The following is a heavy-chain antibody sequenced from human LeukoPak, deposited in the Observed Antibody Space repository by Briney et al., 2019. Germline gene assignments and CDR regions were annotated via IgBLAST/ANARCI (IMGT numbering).Heavy chain of an antibody. CDR1: GGSINNSY. CDR2: IYYSGST. Sequence: SETLSLTCTVSGGSINNSYWTWIRQPPGKGLEWIGHIYYSGSTNYSPSLKSRVTISVDTSKNQFSLKLRSVTAADTAVYYCASLRSFGDYYDSSGYRNWFDPWGQGTLVTVSS. CDR3: ASLRSFGDYYDSSGYRNWFDP. J-gene: IGHJ5*02. D-gene: IGHD3-22*01. V-gene: IGHV4-59*12.